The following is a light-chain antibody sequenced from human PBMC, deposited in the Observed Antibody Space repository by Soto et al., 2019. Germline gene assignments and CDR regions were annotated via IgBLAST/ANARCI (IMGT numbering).Light chain of an antibody. CDR3: QQYNNWPPGDT. CDR2: GAS. J-gene: IGKJ2*01. CDR1: QSVSSN. Sequence: EIVMTQSPATLSVSPGERATLSCRASQSVSSNLAWYQQKPGQAPGLLIYGASTRATGIPARFSGSGSGTEVTLTISSLQSEDCAVYYCQQYNNWPPGDTFGQGTKLESK. V-gene: IGKV3-15*01.